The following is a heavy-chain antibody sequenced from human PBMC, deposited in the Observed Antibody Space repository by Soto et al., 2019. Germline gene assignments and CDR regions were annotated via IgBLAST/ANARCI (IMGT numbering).Heavy chain of an antibody. D-gene: IGHD6-6*01. CDR1: GDSVSSNSAA. CDR2: TYYRSKWYN. V-gene: IGHV6-1*01. CDR3: ARDIRKESKYSRDDYGMDV. J-gene: IGHJ6*02. Sequence: PAQTLSLTCAISGDSVSSNSAAWNWIRQSPSRGLEWLGRTYYRSKWYNDYAVSVKSRITINPDTSKNQFSLQLNSVTPEDTAVYYCARDIRKESKYSRDDYGMDVWGQGTTVTVSS.